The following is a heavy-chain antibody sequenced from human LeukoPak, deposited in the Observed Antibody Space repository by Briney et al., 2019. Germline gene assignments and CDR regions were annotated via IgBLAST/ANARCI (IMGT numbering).Heavy chain of an antibody. D-gene: IGHD3-22*01. CDR3: ARHEEGSMIVDY. V-gene: IGHV4-39*01. J-gene: IGHJ4*02. CDR2: IYYSGST. Sequence: SETLSLTCTVSGGSISSSSYYWGWIRQPPGKRLEWIGSIYYSGSTYYNPPLKSRITISVDTSKNQFSLKLSSVTAADTAVYYCARHEEGSMIVDYWGQGTLVTVSS. CDR1: GGSISSSSYY.